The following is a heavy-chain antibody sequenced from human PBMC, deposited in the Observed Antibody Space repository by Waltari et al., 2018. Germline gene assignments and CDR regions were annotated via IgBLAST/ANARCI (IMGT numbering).Heavy chain of an antibody. Sequence: QVQLVQSGAEVKEPGASVTVSCKTSGYTFTAYSLHWVRQAPGQGLEWMAWINANTGDSKSAQTFQGRVTVTRDTSITTAYLELSGLRSDDTALYYCARETLPGNKIIDYWGQGTLGTVSS. CDR3: ARETLPGNKIIDY. CDR2: INANTGDS. D-gene: IGHD1-1*01. J-gene: IGHJ4*02. CDR1: GYTFTAYS. V-gene: IGHV1-2*02.